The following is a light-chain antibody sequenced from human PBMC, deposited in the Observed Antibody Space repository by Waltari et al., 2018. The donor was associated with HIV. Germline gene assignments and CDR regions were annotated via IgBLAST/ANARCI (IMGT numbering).Light chain of an antibody. CDR1: SGHTNYA. CDR3: QTWGTGIVV. CDR2: LSTNGSH. J-gene: IGLJ2*01. V-gene: IGLV4-69*01. Sequence: QVVLTQSPSASASLGASVKLTCTLSSGHTNYAIAWHQQQPEKGPRYLMRLSTNGSHTKGDGIPDRFSGSSSGAARYRTISSLQSEDEADYYCQTWGTGIVVFGGGTKLTVL.